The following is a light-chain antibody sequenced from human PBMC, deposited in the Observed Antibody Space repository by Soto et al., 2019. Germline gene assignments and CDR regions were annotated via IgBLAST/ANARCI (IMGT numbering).Light chain of an antibody. V-gene: IGLV2-14*01. CDR3: SSYTSSSRAV. CDR1: GRDGGGCNY. J-gene: IGLJ1*01. CDR2: YVS. Sequence: QSVLTQPASVSGAPGQSITISCTGTGRDGGGCNYVSWDQQIPGKAPKLRIYYVSDRPSGACNRFSGYKSGNPSFLIIFGRQAEDEADYYCSSYTSSSRAVFRTGTKPTVL.